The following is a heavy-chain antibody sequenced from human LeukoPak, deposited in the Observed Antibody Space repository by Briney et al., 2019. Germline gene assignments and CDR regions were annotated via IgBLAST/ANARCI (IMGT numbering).Heavy chain of an antibody. Sequence: GASVKVSCKASGYTFTGNYMHWVRQAPGQGREWMGWINPYSGGTNYAQKFQGRVTMTRDTSITTAYMELSRLRSDDTAVYYCVKMYYDFWSAFDIWGQGTMVTVSS. V-gene: IGHV1-2*02. J-gene: IGHJ3*02. CDR2: INPYSGGT. CDR1: GYTFTGNY. CDR3: VKMYYDFWSAFDI. D-gene: IGHD3-3*01.